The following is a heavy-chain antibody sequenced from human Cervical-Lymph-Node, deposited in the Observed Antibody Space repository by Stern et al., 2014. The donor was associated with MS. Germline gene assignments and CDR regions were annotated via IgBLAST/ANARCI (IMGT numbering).Heavy chain of an antibody. CDR2: INPRSGST. CDR1: SFSNFY. D-gene: IGHD1-26*01. V-gene: IGHV1-46*01. J-gene: IGHJ6*02. Sequence: QVQLVQSGAEVKKPGASVTVSCKASSFSNFYIHWVRQAPGQGLEWVGLINPRSGSTSYSQKFQDRVTMTRDTSTSTFYMEVSSLTSEDTAVYYCARDRSIVTYAMDVWGQGATVIVSS. CDR3: ARDRSIVTYAMDV.